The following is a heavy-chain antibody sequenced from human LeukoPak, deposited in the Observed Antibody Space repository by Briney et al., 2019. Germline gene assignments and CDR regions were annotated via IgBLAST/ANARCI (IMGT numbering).Heavy chain of an antibody. V-gene: IGHV3-49*03. CDR1: GFTFGDYA. D-gene: IGHD3-9*01. CDR2: IRSKAYGGTT. Sequence: GGSLRLSCTASGFTFGDYAMSWFRQAPGKGLEWVGFIRSKAYGGTTEYAASVKGRFTISRDDSKSIAYLQMNSLKTEDTAVYYCTRGSNYDILTGYPNRFDYWGQGTLVTVSS. CDR3: TRGSNYDILTGYPNRFDY. J-gene: IGHJ4*02.